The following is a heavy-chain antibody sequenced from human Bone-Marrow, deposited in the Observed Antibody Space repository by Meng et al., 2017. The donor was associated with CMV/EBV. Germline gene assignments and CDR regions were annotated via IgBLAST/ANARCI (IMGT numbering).Heavy chain of an antibody. J-gene: IGHJ6*02. CDR2: MNPNSGNT. Sequence: ASVKVFCKASGYTFTSYDINWVRQATGQGLEWMGWMNPNSGNTGYAQKFQGRVTMTRNTSISTAYLELNSLRSEDTAVYYCARRLLMATGFWSGPGYHGMDVWGQGTTVTVSS. CDR1: GYTFTSYD. CDR3: ARRLLMATGFWSGPGYHGMDV. V-gene: IGHV1-8*01. D-gene: IGHD3-3*01.